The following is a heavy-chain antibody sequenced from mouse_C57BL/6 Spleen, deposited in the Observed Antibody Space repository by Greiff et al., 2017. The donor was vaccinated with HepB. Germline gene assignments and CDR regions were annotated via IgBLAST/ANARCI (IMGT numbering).Heavy chain of an antibody. V-gene: IGHV1-61*01. CDR2: IYPSDSET. CDR3: ATFYYYGSSLDY. D-gene: IGHD1-1*01. CDR1: GYTFTSYW. Sequence: VQLQQPGAELVRPGSSVKLSCKASGYTFTSYWMDWVKQRPGQGLEWIGNIYPSDSETHYNQKFKDKATLTVDKSSSTAYMQLSSLTSEDSAVYYCATFYYYGSSLDYWGQGTTLTVSS. J-gene: IGHJ2*01.